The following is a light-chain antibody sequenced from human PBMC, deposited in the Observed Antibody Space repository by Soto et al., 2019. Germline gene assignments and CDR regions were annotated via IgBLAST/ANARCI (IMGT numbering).Light chain of an antibody. V-gene: IGKV3-20*01. CDR1: QSVTTR. CDR2: GAS. J-gene: IGKJ5*01. CDR3: QQYGYSPIT. Sequence: EIVLTQSPDTLSLSPGGRATLSCRASQSVTTRLAWYQQKPGQAPRLLIYGASSRATGIPDKFSGSGSGTDFTLTIDGLEPEDFAVYYRQQYGYSPITFGQGTRLEIK.